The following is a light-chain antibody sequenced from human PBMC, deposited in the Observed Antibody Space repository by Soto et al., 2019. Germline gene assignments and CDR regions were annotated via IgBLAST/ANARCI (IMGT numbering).Light chain of an antibody. J-gene: IGKJ2*01. CDR1: QSVSSN. Sequence: EIVMTQSPATLSVSPGERATLSCRASQSVSSNLAWYQQKPCQAPRLLIYGASTRATGIPARFSGSGSGTEFTLTISSLQSEDFAVYYCQQYNNWPRMYTFGQGTKLEIK. CDR3: QQYNNWPRMYT. CDR2: GAS. V-gene: IGKV3-15*01.